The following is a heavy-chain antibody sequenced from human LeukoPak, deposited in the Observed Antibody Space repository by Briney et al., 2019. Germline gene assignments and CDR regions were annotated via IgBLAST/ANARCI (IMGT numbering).Heavy chain of an antibody. J-gene: IGHJ4*02. CDR2: IYSGGST. D-gene: IGHD3-22*01. V-gene: IGHV3-66*01. CDR3: ARDFFSGYYYFDY. Sequence: GGSLRLSCAASGFTVSSNYVSWVRQAPGKGLEWVSVIYSGGSTYYADSVKGRFTISRDNSKNTLYLQMNSLRAEDTAVYYCARDFFSGYYYFDYWGQGTLVTVSS. CDR1: GFTVSSNY.